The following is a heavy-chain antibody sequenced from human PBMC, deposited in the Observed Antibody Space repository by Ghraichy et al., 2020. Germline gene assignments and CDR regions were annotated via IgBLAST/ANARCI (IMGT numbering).Heavy chain of an antibody. CDR1: GGSFSTYA. V-gene: IGHV1-69*13. CDR3: ASKLVNCGGDCQYYFDY. J-gene: IGHJ4*02. CDR2: IIPIFGTA. Sequence: SVKVSCKASGGSFSTYAISWVRQGPGQGLEWMGGIIPIFGTADYAQKFQGRVTITADESTSTAYMELSSLRSEDTAVYYCASKLVNCGGDCQYYFDYWGQGTLVTVSS. D-gene: IGHD2-21*02.